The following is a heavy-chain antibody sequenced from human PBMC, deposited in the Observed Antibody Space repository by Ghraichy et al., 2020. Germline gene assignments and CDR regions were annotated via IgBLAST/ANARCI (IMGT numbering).Heavy chain of an antibody. V-gene: IGHV3-30*18. CDR2: ISHDGSDK. CDR3: AKDRKGLQFFQYKNVYYYYGMDV. CDR1: GFTFSSYW. J-gene: IGHJ6*02. D-gene: IGHD1-1*01. Sequence: GGSLRLSCAASGFTFSSYWMSWVRQAPGKGLEWVAVISHDGSDKSYVDSVKGRFTMSRDNFKNTLFLQMNNLRTEDAAIYYCAKDRKGLQFFQYKNVYYYYGMDVWGQGTTVTVSS.